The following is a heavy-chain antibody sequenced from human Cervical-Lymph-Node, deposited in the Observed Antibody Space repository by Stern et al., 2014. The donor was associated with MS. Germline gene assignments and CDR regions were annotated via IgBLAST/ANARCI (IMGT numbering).Heavy chain of an antibody. CDR3: ARFHYDKVFDI. V-gene: IGHV1-18*01. J-gene: IGHJ3*02. Sequence: VQLVESGAEVKKTGASVKVSCKASGYTLTSYGFSWVRQAPGQGLEWMGGISDYNANTNYAQNFQDRVTMNTKTSTSTAYMELRNLRSDDTAIYYCARFHYDKVFDIWGQGTLVTVSS. D-gene: IGHD3-22*01. CDR1: GYTLTSYG. CDR2: ISDYNANT.